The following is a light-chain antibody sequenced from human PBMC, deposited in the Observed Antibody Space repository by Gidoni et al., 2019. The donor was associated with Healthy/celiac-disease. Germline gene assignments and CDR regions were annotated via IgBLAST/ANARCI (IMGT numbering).Light chain of an antibody. Sequence: DIQMPQSPSTLSASVGDRVTITCRASQSISSWLAWYQQKPGKAPKLLIYDASSLEIGVPSRFSGSGSGTEFTLTISSLQPDDFATYYCQQYNSYWTFGQXTKVESK. CDR2: DAS. CDR3: QQYNSYWT. V-gene: IGKV1-5*01. J-gene: IGKJ1*01. CDR1: QSISSW.